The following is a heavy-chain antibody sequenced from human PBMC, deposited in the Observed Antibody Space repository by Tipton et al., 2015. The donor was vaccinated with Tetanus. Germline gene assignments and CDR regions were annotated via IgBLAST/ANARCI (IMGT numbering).Heavy chain of an antibody. J-gene: IGHJ2*01. V-gene: IGHV3-23*01. Sequence: SLRLSCEASGFTFDTYAMSWVRQAPGKGLEWVAAIRGSGGTTNYADSVKGRFIVARDNSKNTLSLQLNSLRVYVTAVYYCARRCAYFYFDLWGRGTLVPVSS. CDR1: GFTFDTYA. CDR3: ARRCAYFYFDL. CDR2: IRGSGGTT. D-gene: IGHD4/OR15-4a*01.